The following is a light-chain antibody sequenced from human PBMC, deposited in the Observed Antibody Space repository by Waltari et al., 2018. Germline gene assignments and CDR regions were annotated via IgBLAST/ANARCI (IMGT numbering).Light chain of an antibody. CDR3: QQYSSFST. CDR1: QSVGTW. J-gene: IGKJ2*01. Sequence: DTEMTQSPSTLSASVGDRVTVSCRASQSVGTWLAWYQQKPGKAPKLLIYMASRLDSGVPSRFSGSGSGTDFTLTISSLQPDDFATYSCQQYSSFSTFGQGTKV. CDR2: MAS. V-gene: IGKV1-5*03.